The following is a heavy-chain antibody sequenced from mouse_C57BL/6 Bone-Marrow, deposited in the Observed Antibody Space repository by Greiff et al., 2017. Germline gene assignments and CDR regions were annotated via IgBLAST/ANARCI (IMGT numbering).Heavy chain of an antibody. CDR3: SRQGTPVLATKYFDV. D-gene: IGHD2-14*01. Sequence: DVMLVESGGGLVKPGGSLKLSCAASGFTFSSYTMSWVRQTPEKRLQWVAAISGGGGNTYYPDSVKGRFTISRDNDKNILYLQMSSLRSEDTALYYCSRQGTPVLATKYFDVCGTGTTGTVSS. CDR1: GFTFSSYT. V-gene: IGHV5-9*01. CDR2: ISGGGGNT. J-gene: IGHJ1*03.